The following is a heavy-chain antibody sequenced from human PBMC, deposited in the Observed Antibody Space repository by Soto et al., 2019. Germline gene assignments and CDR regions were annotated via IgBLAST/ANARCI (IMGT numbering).Heavy chain of an antibody. CDR3: ATDRGFGHASVPYS. V-gene: IGHV3-30*03. CDR1: GFTFSSYG. J-gene: IGHJ4*02. CDR2: ISYDGSLQ. Sequence: QAQLVESGGGVVQPGRSLRLSCAASGFTFSSYGMHWARQAPGTGLEWVAVISYDGSLQHYADSVKGRFTISRDNSKNMLILHMNSLRAEDTAVYYCATDRGFGHASVPYSWGPGTLVSVSS. D-gene: IGHD3-10*01.